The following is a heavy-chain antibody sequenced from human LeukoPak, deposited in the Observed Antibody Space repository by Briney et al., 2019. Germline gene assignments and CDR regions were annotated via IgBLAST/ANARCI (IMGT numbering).Heavy chain of an antibody. D-gene: IGHD6-13*01. J-gene: IGHJ4*02. CDR2: ISYVGGGK. V-gene: IGHV3-30*02. CDR1: GFSFSSYG. CDR3: VKDRTSSWALDY. Sequence: PGGSLRLSCAASGFSFSSYGMHWVRQAPGKGLEWVAFISYVGGGKWYADSVKGRLTISRDNSKNTLYLQMNSLRPEDTAVYYCVKDRTSSWALDYWGQGTLVTVSS.